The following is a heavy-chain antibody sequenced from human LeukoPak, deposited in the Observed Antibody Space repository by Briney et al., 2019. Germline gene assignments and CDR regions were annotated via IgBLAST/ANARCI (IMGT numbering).Heavy chain of an antibody. CDR2: MSSNSGTI. V-gene: IGHV3-48*01. CDR1: GFTFSSYS. D-gene: IGHD4-17*01. CDR3: ARIDGDYVPLDY. Sequence: GGSLRLSCTASGFTFSSYSMNWVRQAPGKGLEWVSYMSSNSGTINYADSVKGRFTISRDNGKNALYLQMNSLRVEDTAVYYCARIDGDYVPLDYWGQGNLVTVSS. J-gene: IGHJ4*02.